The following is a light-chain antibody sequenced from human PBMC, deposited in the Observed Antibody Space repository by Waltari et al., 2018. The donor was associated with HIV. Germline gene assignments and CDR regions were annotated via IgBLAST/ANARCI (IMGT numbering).Light chain of an antibody. CDR1: SRSPCLSQF. CDR3: CSYTSSHSLI. J-gene: IGLJ2*01. CDR2: GTD. V-gene: IGLV2-14*03. Sequence: SALTPPAPVSGPPGQSVTLSCTGLSRSPCLSQFVSCYQQSPGNAPQLMSYGTDRRPSTVSHRFSGSRSGDTASLTISGLQSGDEGDYYCCSYTSSHSLIFGGGTKLTVL.